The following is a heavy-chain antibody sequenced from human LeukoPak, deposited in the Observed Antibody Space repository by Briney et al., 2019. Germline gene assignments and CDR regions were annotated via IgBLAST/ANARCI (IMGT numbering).Heavy chain of an antibody. CDR3: ARDRLHYYDSSGYDY. J-gene: IGHJ4*02. V-gene: IGHV1-18*01. Sequence: ASVKVSCKASGYTFTSYGISWVRQAPGQGLEWMGWISAYNGNINYAQKLQGRVTMTTDTSTSTAYMELRSLRSDDTAVYYCARDRLHYYDSSGYDYWGQGTLVTVSS. CDR1: GYTFTSYG. CDR2: ISAYNGNI. D-gene: IGHD3-22*01.